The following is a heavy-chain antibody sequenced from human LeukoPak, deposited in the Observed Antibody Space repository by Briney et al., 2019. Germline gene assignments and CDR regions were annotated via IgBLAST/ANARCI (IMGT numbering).Heavy chain of an antibody. D-gene: IGHD5-24*01. J-gene: IGHJ4*02. V-gene: IGHV3-48*03. CDR2: ISSSGSTI. CDR3: ARDRGWLRKADY. CDR1: GFTFSSYE. Sequence: GGSLRLSCAASGFTFSSYEMNWVRQAPGKGLEWVSYISSSGSTIYYADSVKGRFTISRDNAKNSPYLQMNSLRAEDTAVYYCARDRGWLRKADYWGQGTLVTVSS.